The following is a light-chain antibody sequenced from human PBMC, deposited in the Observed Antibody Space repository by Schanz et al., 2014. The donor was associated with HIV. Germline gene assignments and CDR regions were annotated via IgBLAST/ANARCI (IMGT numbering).Light chain of an antibody. CDR1: QSINTC. V-gene: IGKV1-5*03. CDR3: QQYTTYPYT. J-gene: IGKJ2*01. Sequence: DIQMTQSPSSLAASVGDRLTISCRTSQSINTCLNWYQQKPGTAPKLLIYRASYLESGVPSRFSGSGSGTEFTLTISSLQPDDFATYYCQQYTTYPYTFGQGTKVEIK. CDR2: RAS.